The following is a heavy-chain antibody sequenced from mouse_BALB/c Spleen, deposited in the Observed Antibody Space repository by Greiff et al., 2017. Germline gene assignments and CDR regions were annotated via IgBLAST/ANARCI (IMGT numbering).Heavy chain of an antibody. CDR3: ASLTKGDY. D-gene: IGHD1-1*01. CDR1: GFAFSSYD. Sequence: EVQGVESGGGLVKPGGSLKLSCAASGFAFSSYDMSWVRQTPEKRLEWVAYISSGGSYTYYPDSVKGRFTISRDNAKNILYLQMSSLRSEDTAMYYCASLTKGDYWGQGTTLTVSS. J-gene: IGHJ2*01. CDR2: ISSGGSYT. V-gene: IGHV5-9-3*01.